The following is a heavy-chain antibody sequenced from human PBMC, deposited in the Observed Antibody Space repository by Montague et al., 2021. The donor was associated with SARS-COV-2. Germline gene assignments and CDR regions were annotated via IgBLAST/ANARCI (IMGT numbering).Heavy chain of an antibody. V-gene: IGHV4-4*07. CDR3: GRGVVAATPVVDY. D-gene: IGHD2-15*01. CDR1: GDSISSFY. CDR2: IYASGGT. Sequence: SETLSLTCTVSGDSISSFYWNWIRQPAGKGLEWIGRIYASGGTTYNTSXKSRVTMSVDTSKNQFSLKLNSVTAADTAVYYCGRGVVAATPVVDYWGRGTLVTVSS. J-gene: IGHJ4*02.